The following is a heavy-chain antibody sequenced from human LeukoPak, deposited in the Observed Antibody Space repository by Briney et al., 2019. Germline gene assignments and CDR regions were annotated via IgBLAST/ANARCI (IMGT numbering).Heavy chain of an antibody. Sequence: SETLSLTCAVYGGSFSGYYWSWIRQPPGKGLEWIGEINHSGSTNYNPSLKSRVTISVDTSKNQFSLKPSSVTAADTAVYYCVRGLYSSGWYDYWGQGTLVTVSS. CDR3: VRGLYSSGWYDY. CDR1: GGSFSGYY. J-gene: IGHJ4*02. D-gene: IGHD6-19*01. CDR2: INHSGST. V-gene: IGHV4-34*01.